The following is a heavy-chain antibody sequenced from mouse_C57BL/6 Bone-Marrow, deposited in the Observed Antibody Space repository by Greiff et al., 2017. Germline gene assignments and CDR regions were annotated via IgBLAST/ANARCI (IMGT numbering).Heavy chain of an antibody. CDR2: INYDGSST. D-gene: IGHD3-3*01. Sequence: EVKLVESEGGLVQPGSSMKLSCTASGFTFSDYYMAWVRQVPEKGLEWVANINYDGSSTYYLDSLKSRFIISRDNAKNILYLQMSSLKSKDTATYYCARDEGLFFDYWGQGTTLTVSS. CDR3: ARDEGLFFDY. V-gene: IGHV5-16*01. J-gene: IGHJ2*01. CDR1: GFTFSDYY.